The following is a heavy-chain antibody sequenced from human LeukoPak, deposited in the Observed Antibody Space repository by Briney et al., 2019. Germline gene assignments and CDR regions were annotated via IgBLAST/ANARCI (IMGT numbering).Heavy chain of an antibody. V-gene: IGHV3-21*01. CDR3: ARATVTTIPLHYYGMDV. Sequence: PGGSLRLSCAASGFTSSSYSMNWVRQAPGKGLEWVSSISSSSSYIYYADSVKGRFTISRDNAKNSLYLQMNSLRAEDTAVYYCARATVTTIPLHYYGMDVWGKGTTVTVSS. CDR1: GFTSSSYS. CDR2: ISSSSSYI. J-gene: IGHJ6*04. D-gene: IGHD4-17*01.